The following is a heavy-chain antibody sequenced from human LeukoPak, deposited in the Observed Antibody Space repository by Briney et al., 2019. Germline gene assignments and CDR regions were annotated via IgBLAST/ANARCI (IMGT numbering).Heavy chain of an antibody. CDR2: INSDGSST. V-gene: IGHV3-74*01. D-gene: IGHD2-15*01. J-gene: IGHJ4*02. CDR3: ARDLVGAERVGA. Sequence: GGSLRLYCAASGCTFSSYWMHWVRQAPGKGLVWVSRINSDGSSTSYADSVKGRFTISRDNAKNTLYLQMNSLRAEDTAVYYCARDLVGAERVGAWGQGTLVTVSS. CDR1: GCTFSSYW.